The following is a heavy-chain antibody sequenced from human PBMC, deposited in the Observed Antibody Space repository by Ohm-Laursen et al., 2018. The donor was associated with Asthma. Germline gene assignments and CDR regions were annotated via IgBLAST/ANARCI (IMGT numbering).Heavy chain of an antibody. J-gene: IGHJ4*02. Sequence: SLRLSCAASGFTFSSYGMHWVRQAPGKGLEWVAVISYDGSNKYYADSVKGRFTISRDNSKNTLYLQMNSLRAEDTAVYYCAKKDRFGDYWGQGTLVTVSS. CDR1: GFTFSSYG. CDR2: ISYDGSNK. V-gene: IGHV3-30*18. D-gene: IGHD3-10*01. CDR3: AKKDRFGDY.